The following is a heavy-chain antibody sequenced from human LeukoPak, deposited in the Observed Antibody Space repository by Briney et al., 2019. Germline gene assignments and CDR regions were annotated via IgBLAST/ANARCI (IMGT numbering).Heavy chain of an antibody. CDR3: ATLYYDILTGLDY. CDR2: IRYDGSNK. Sequence: PGGSLRLSCAASGFTFSSYGMHWVRQAPGKGLEWVAFIRYDGSNKYYADSVKGRFTISRDNSKNTLYPQMNSLRAEDTAVYYCATLYYDILTGLDYWGQGTLVTVSS. V-gene: IGHV3-30*02. D-gene: IGHD3-9*01. CDR1: GFTFSSYG. J-gene: IGHJ4*02.